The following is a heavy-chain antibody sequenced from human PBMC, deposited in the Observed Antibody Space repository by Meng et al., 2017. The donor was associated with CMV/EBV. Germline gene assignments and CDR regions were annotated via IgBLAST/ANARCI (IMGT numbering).Heavy chain of an antibody. D-gene: IGHD6-13*01. Sequence: GGSLRLSCAASGFTFSSYAMHWVRQAPGKGLEWVAVISYDGSNKYYADSVKGRFTISRDNSKNTLYLQMNSLRAEDTAVYYCAREGQQLVWYFDYWGQGTLVTVSS. CDR3: AREGQQLVWYFDY. CDR1: GFTFSSYA. J-gene: IGHJ4*02. V-gene: IGHV3-30-3*01. CDR2: ISYDGSNK.